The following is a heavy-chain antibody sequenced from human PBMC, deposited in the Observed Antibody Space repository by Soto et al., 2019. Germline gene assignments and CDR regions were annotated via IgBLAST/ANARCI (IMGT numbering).Heavy chain of an antibody. D-gene: IGHD1-20*01. Sequence: PGGSLRLSCEASGFTLSSYTMNWVRQAPGKGLECVSSISSSSTYIYYADSVKGRFTISRDNAKNSVYLQMHSLRAEDTAVYYCARVTPSYSYYGTDVWGQGTTVTVSS. V-gene: IGHV3-21*01. CDR3: ARVTPSYSYYGTDV. J-gene: IGHJ6*02. CDR2: ISSSSTYI. CDR1: GFTLSSYT.